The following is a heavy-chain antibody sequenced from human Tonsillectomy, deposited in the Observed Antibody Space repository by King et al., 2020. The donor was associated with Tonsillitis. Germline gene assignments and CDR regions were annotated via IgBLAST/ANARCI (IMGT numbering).Heavy chain of an antibody. CDR3: GRYEGGVFDP. Sequence: VQLQESGPGLVKPSQTLSLTCSVSGGSISGGGHYWSWIRQHPGKGLEWIGYIYDTENTYSNPALKSRLSISVDTSKNQVSRKLSSVTAADTAVYYCGRYEGGVFDPWGQGTLVTVSS. V-gene: IGHV4-31*03. D-gene: IGHD2-15*01. CDR1: GGSISGGGHY. J-gene: IGHJ5*02. CDR2: IYDTENT.